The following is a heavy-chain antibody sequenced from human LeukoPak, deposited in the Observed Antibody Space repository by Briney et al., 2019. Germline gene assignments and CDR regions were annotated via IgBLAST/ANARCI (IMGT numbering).Heavy chain of an antibody. J-gene: IGHJ4*02. V-gene: IGHV3-20*04. CDR2: TIWNGGST. CDR1: GFTFDDYG. D-gene: IGHD3-22*01. Sequence: PGGSLRLSCVASGFTFDDYGMGWVRQVPGKGLEWVSGTIWNGGSTGYADSVKGRFTISRDNAKNSLYLQMNSLRAEDTALYYCARGTEVYYDSSSYYSYWGQGTLVTVSS. CDR3: ARGTEVYYDSSSYYSY.